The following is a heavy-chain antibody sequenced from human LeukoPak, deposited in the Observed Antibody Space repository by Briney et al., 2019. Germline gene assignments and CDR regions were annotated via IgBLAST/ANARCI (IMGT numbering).Heavy chain of an antibody. Sequence: SVKVSCKASGGTFSSYAISWVRQAPGQGLEWMGGIIPIFGTANYAQKFQGRVTITADESTSTAYMELSSLRSEDTAVYYCARALRFLEWLGSHAFDIWGQGTMVTVSS. J-gene: IGHJ3*02. CDR3: ARALRFLEWLGSHAFDI. CDR2: IIPIFGTA. V-gene: IGHV1-69*13. CDR1: GGTFSSYA. D-gene: IGHD3-3*01.